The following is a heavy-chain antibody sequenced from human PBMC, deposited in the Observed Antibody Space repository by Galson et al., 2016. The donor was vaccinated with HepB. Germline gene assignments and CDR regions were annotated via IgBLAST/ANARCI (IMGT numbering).Heavy chain of an antibody. CDR2: IAPDGGAK. Sequence: SLRLSCAASGFTFSTYWLSWVRQAPGRGLEWVANIAPDGGAKYFVDSVKGRFSISRDNSRNSLNLQMNSLRGEDTAVYYFARTMIRGVVSALVFDSGGQGTRVTASS. J-gene: IGHJ4*02. V-gene: IGHV3-7*01. D-gene: IGHD3-10*01. CDR3: ARTMIRGVVSALVFDS. CDR1: GFTFSTYW.